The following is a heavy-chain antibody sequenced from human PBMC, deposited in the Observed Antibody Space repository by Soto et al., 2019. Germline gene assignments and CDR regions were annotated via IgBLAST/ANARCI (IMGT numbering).Heavy chain of an antibody. CDR1: GDSFSTYG. J-gene: IGHJ4*02. Sequence: QVQLVQSGAEVKKPGSSVKVSCKASGDSFSTYGINWVRLAPGQGLEWMGGIIPKFGTTNYAQKFRGRVTITADESTNTAYMELNYLRSEDTAVYFCARELDPYYGGNSLSLDYWGQGTLVTVSS. CDR2: IIPKFGTT. V-gene: IGHV1-69*13. D-gene: IGHD4-17*01. CDR3: ARELDPYYGGNSLSLDY.